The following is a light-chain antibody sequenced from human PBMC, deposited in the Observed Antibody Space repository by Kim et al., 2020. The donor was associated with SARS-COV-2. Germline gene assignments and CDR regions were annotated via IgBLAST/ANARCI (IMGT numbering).Light chain of an antibody. V-gene: IGLV1-40*01. CDR3: QSYDSSLSGLGV. CDR2: GNS. Sequence: VTIPCTGSSSNIGAGYDVHWYQQLPGTAPKLLIYGNSNRPSGVPDRFSGSKSGTSASLAITGLQAEDEADYYCQSYDSSLSGLGVFGGGTQLTVL. CDR1: SSNIGAGYD. J-gene: IGLJ2*01.